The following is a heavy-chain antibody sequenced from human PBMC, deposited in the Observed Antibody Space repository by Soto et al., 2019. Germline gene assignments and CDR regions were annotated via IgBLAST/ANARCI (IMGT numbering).Heavy chain of an antibody. Sequence: GASVKVSCKVSGYTLTELSMHWVRQAPGKRLEWMGGFYPEDGEKIYAQKFQGRVTMTEDTSTDTAYMELSSLRSEDTAVYYFATVLLWFGAQDAFDIWGQGTMVTVSS. CDR2: FYPEDGEK. D-gene: IGHD3-10*01. CDR3: ATVLLWFGAQDAFDI. J-gene: IGHJ3*02. V-gene: IGHV1-24*01. CDR1: GYTLTELS.